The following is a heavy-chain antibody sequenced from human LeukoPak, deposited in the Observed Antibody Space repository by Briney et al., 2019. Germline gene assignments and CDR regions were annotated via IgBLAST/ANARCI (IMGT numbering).Heavy chain of an antibody. Sequence: SETLSLTCTVSGGSITSYYWSWIRQPPGKGLEWIGYIYYTGSTNYNPSLKSRVTISVDTSKNQFALKLSSVTAADTAVYYCARQRVAYYSYYVMDFWGQGTTVTVSS. CDR3: ARQRVAYYSYYVMDF. V-gene: IGHV4-59*08. D-gene: IGHD3-3*01. CDR1: GGSITSYY. J-gene: IGHJ6*02. CDR2: IYYTGST.